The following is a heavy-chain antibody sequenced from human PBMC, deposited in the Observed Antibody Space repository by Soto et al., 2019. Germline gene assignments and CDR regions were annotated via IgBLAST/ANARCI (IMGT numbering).Heavy chain of an antibody. V-gene: IGHV1-3*01. CDR3: ARERDTAMVLYYFDY. D-gene: IGHD5-18*01. J-gene: IGHJ4*02. CDR2: INAGNGNT. Sequence: ASVKVSCKASGYTFTSYAMHWVRQAPGQRLEWMGWINAGNGNTKYSQKFQGRVTITRDTSASTAYMELSSLRSEDTAVYYCARERDTAMVLYYFDYWGQGTLVTVSS. CDR1: GYTFTSYA.